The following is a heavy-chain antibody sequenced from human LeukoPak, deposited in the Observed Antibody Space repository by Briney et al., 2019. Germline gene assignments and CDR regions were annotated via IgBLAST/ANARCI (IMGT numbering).Heavy chain of an antibody. V-gene: IGHV1-18*01. CDR2: ISAYNGNT. CDR1: GYTFTSYG. J-gene: IGHJ4*02. Sequence: ASVKVSCKASGYTFTSYGISWVRQAPGQGLEWMGWISAYNGNTNYAQKLQGRVSMTTDTSTSTAYMELRSLRSDDAAVYYCARVVGVPAAKTHGDYWGQRTVVTVSS. D-gene: IGHD2-2*01. CDR3: ARVVGVPAAKTHGDY.